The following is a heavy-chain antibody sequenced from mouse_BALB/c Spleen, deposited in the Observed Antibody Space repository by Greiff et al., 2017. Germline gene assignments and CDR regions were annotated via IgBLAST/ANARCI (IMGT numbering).Heavy chain of an antibody. Sequence: EVMLVESGGGLVQPGGSLKLSCAASGFDFSRYWMSWVRQAPGKGLEWIGEINPDSSTINYTPSLKDKFIISRDNAKNTLYLQMSKVRSEDTALYYCARDYDGYAMDYWGQGTSVTVSS. V-gene: IGHV4-1*02. CDR2: INPDSSTI. CDR1: GFDFSRYW. D-gene: IGHD2-3*01. J-gene: IGHJ4*01. CDR3: ARDYDGYAMDY.